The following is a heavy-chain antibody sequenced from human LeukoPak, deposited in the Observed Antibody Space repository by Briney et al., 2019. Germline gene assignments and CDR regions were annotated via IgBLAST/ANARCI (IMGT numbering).Heavy chain of an antibody. J-gene: IGHJ6*03. CDR1: GYTFTGYY. CDR3: ARESGCSGGSCYTRDYYYYYMDV. V-gene: IGHV1-2*04. Sequence: ASVKVSCKASGYTFTGYYMHWVRQAPGQGLEWMGWINPNSGGTNYAQKFQGWVTMTRDTSISTAYMELSRLRSDDTAVYYCARESGCSGGSCYTRDYYYYYMDVWGKGTTVTVSS. D-gene: IGHD2-15*01. CDR2: INPNSGGT.